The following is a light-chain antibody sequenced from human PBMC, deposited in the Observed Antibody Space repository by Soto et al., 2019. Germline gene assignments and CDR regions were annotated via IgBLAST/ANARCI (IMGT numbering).Light chain of an antibody. CDR1: SSDVGANKY. CDR2: GVT. J-gene: IGLJ1*01. V-gene: IGLV2-14*01. CDR3: SSYTSSSTRV. Sequence: SVLTQPASVSGSPGQSITISCTGTSSDVGANKYVSWYQQHPGKAPKLMIYGVTNRPSGVSDRFSGSKPGNMASLTISGLQAEDEADYYCSSYTSSSTRVFGTGTKVTVL.